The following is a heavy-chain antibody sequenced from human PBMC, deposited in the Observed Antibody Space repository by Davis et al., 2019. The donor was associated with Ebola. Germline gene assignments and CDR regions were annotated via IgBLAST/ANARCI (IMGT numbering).Heavy chain of an antibody. Sequence: GESLKISCAASGFTFDDYAMTWVRQAPGKGLEWVSGINWNGGSTGYADSVKGRFTISRDNAKNSLYLQMNSLRAEDTAVYYCASYSDFDWLFYMDVWGKGTTVTVSS. J-gene: IGHJ6*04. CDR1: GFTFDDYA. D-gene: IGHD3-9*01. CDR2: INWNGGST. CDR3: ASYSDFDWLFYMDV. V-gene: IGHV3-20*04.